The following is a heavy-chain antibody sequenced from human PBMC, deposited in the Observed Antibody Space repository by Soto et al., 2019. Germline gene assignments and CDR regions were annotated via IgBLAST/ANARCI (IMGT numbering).Heavy chain of an antibody. CDR2: IHYSGST. J-gene: IGHJ4*02. CDR1: GGSISSYY. CDR3: ARGHYDFWSGYFATIDY. Sequence: SETLSLTCTVSGGSISSYYWSWIRQPPGKGLEWIGYIHYSGSTKYNPSLKSRVTISADTSKNQFSLKLSSVTAADTAVYYCARGHYDFWSGYFATIDYWGQGTLVTVSS. D-gene: IGHD3-3*01. V-gene: IGHV4-59*08.